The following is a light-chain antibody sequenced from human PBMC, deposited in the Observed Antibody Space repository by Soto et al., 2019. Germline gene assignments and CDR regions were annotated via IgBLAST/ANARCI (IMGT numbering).Light chain of an antibody. CDR1: QGISSY. Sequence: DIQLTQSPSFLSASVGDRVTITCRASQGISSYLAWYQQKPGKAPKLLIYAASTLQSGVPSRFIGSGSGTEFTLTISSLQPEDFATYYCQQLGTFGGGTKVEIK. V-gene: IGKV1-9*01. CDR2: AAS. J-gene: IGKJ4*01. CDR3: QQLGT.